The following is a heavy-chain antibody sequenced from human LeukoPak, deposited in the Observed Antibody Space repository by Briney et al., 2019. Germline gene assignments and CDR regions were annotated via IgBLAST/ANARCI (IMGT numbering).Heavy chain of an antibody. V-gene: IGHV1-8*01. CDR3: ARVPPQRCGYDTPLDY. D-gene: IGHD6-25*01. J-gene: IGHJ4*02. CDR2: MNPNSGNT. CDR1: GYTFTSYD. Sequence: GASVKVSCKASGYTFTSYDINWVRQATGQGLEWMGWMNPNSGNTGYAQKFQGRVTVTRNTSISTAYMELSSLRSEDTAVYYCARVPPQRCGYDTPLDYWGQGTLVTVSS.